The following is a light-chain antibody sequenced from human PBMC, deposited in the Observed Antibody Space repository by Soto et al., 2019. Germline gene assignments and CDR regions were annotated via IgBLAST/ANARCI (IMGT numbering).Light chain of an antibody. Sequence: QAVVTQPPSVSGAPGQRVTISCTGSSSNIGAGFDVHWYQQLPGTAPKLLMYANTNRPSGVPDRFSGSKSGTSASLAITGLQAEDEADYYCQSYDSSLSGDVFGTGTKVTVL. CDR2: ANT. V-gene: IGLV1-40*01. CDR1: SSNIGAGFD. CDR3: QSYDSSLSGDV. J-gene: IGLJ1*01.